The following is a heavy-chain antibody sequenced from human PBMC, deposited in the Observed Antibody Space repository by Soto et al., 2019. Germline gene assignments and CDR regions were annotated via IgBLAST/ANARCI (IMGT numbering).Heavy chain of an antibody. V-gene: IGHV1-18*01. CDR1: GYTFTSYS. CDR2: ISAYDGNT. J-gene: IGHJ4*02. D-gene: IGHD4-17*01. CDR3: ARGAYGDYYY. Sequence: ASVKVSCKASGYTFTSYSISWVRQAPGQGLEWMGWISAYDGNTNYAQKLQGRVTTTTDTSTSTAFMELRSLRSDDTAVYYCARGAYGDYYYWGQGTLVTVSS.